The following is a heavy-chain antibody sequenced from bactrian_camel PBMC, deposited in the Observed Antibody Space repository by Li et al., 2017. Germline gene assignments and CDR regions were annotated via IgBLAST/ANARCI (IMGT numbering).Heavy chain of an antibody. V-gene: IGHV3S42*01. CDR1: GYAVRSDC. CDR3: AATQNLLWYPLSTPSGYSY. Sequence: DVQLVESGGGSVQAGGSVRPSCVASGYAVRSDCMAWFRQAPEKEREGVAAIDNYGRTSYADSVKGRFSISKDNAKNTLYLQMNSLKPEDTAMFCCAATQNLLWYPLSTPSGYSYWGQGTQVTVS. D-gene: IGHD2*01. J-gene: IGHJ4*01. CDR2: IDNYGRT.